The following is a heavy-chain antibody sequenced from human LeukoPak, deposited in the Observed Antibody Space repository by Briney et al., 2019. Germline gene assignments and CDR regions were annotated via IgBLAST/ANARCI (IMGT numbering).Heavy chain of an antibody. D-gene: IGHD2-2*01. CDR1: GYMFSSYN. Sequence: ASVKVSCKACGYMFSSYNMQWVRQAPGQGLEWMGMVSSSGVNTKYAQKFRGRITMTSDTSTSTVYMELSSLISDDTAVYYCARDQHYATDYWGQGTLVTVCS. CDR3: ARDQHYATDY. V-gene: IGHV1-46*03. J-gene: IGHJ4*02. CDR2: VSSSGVNT.